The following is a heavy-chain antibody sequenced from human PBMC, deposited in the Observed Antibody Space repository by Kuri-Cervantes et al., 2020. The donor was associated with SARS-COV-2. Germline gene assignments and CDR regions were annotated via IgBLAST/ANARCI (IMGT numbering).Heavy chain of an antibody. V-gene: IGHV3-23*01. CDR1: GFTFSSYA. Sequence: GGSLRLSCAASGFTFSSYAMSWVRQAPGKGLEWVSAISGSGGDTYYPGSVKGRFTISRENAKNSLYLQMNSLRAGDTAVYYCARDGQYYYDSSGYYSDWYFDLWGRGTLVTVSS. CDR2: ISGSGGDT. CDR3: ARDGQYYYDSSGYYSDWYFDL. J-gene: IGHJ2*01. D-gene: IGHD3-22*01.